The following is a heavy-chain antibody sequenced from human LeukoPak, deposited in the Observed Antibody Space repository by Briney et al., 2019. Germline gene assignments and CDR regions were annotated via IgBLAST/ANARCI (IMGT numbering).Heavy chain of an antibody. CDR2: ISGSGGST. V-gene: IGHV3-23*01. CDR3: ASETYYYGSGSYYKSVY. Sequence: GGSLRLSCAASGFTFSSYAMSWVRQAPGKGLEWVSAISGSGGSTYYADSVKGRSTISRDNSKNTLYLQMNSLRADDTAVYYCASETYYYGSGSYYKSVYWGQGTLVTVSS. J-gene: IGHJ4*02. CDR1: GFTFSSYA. D-gene: IGHD3-10*01.